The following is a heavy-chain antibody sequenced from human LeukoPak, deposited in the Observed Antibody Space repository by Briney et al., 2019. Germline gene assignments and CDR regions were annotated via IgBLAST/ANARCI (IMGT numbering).Heavy chain of an antibody. D-gene: IGHD3-10*01. J-gene: IGHJ6*03. V-gene: IGHV4-38-2*02. CDR1: GYSISSGYY. Sequence: PSETLSLTCTVSGYSISSGYYWGWIRPPPGKGLEWIGSIYYSGSTYYNPSLKSRVTISVDTSKNQFSLKLSSVTAADTAVYYCARHPWGITMVRGVIRPRYYYYYMDVWGKGTTVTISS. CDR3: ARHPWGITMVRGVIRPRYYYYYMDV. CDR2: IYYSGST.